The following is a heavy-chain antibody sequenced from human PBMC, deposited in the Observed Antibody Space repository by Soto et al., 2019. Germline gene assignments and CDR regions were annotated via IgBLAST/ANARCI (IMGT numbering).Heavy chain of an antibody. Sequence: QITLKESGPTLVKPTQTLTLTCTFSGFSLTTSGVGVGWIRQPPGTALEWLALIYWDDDSRYSPSLKSRLNITKDSFANRLVLMMTIMDPVDAATYFSAHRLVGPTGAFAFRGQGTLVTVSS. D-gene: IGHD1-26*01. CDR3: AHRLVGPTGAFAF. CDR2: IYWDDDS. CDR1: GFSLTTSGVG. J-gene: IGHJ4*02. V-gene: IGHV2-5*02.